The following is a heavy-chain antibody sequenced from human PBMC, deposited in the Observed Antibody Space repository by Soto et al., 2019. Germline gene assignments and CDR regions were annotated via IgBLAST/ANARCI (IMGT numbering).Heavy chain of an antibody. D-gene: IGHD3-10*01. V-gene: IGHV1-69*01. CDR2: IIPIFGTA. Sequence: QVQLVQSGAEVKKPGSSVKVSCKASGGTFSSYAISWVRQAPGQGLEWMGGIIPIFGTANYAQKFQGRVTITADESTSTAYMELSSLRSEDTAVYYCARWGGPRGVRITMVRGEIYGMDVWGQGTTVTVSS. CDR3: ARWGGPRGVRITMVRGEIYGMDV. J-gene: IGHJ6*02. CDR1: GGTFSSYA.